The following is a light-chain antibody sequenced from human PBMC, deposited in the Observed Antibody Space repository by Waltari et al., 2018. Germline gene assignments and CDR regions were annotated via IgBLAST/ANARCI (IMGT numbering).Light chain of an antibody. V-gene: IGLV2-14*03. J-gene: IGLJ2*01. CDR3: SSFTGSSTLV. Sequence: QSALTQPASVPGCPGQPITISCPGTTSDAGGYNNVSWDQQHPGRAPKVMIYDVSNRPSGVSNRFSGSKSGNTASLTISGLQAEDEADYYCSSFTGSSTLVFGGGTKLTVL. CDR1: TSDAGGYNN. CDR2: DVS.